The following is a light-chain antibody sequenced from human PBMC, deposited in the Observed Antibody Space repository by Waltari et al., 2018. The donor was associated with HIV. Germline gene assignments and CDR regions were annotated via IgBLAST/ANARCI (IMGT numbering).Light chain of an antibody. CDR2: QDR. Sequence: VSVSPGQTATITCSGDKLGDKFPSWYQQKPGQSPVLVIFQDRRFTGSSSGNTATLTISGTQALDEADYYCQAWDSSNVVFGGGTHLTVL. J-gene: IGLJ2*01. CDR3: QAWDSSNVV. V-gene: IGLV3-1*01. CDR1: KLGDKF.